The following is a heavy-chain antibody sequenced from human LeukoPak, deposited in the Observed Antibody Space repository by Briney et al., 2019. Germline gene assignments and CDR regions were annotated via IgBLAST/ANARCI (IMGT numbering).Heavy chain of an antibody. J-gene: IGHJ6*03. CDR2: IKYDGSNE. CDR3: ALQGSPQPNYYYYYMDV. Sequence: AGGSLRLSCAASGFTFSNYGLHWVRQAPGKGLEWVAFIKYDGSNEYCADSVKGRFTISRDNSKNTLYLQVNSLRAEDTAVYYCALQGSPQPNYYYYYMDVWGKGTTVTVSS. V-gene: IGHV3-30*02. D-gene: IGHD5-24*01. CDR1: GFTFSNYG.